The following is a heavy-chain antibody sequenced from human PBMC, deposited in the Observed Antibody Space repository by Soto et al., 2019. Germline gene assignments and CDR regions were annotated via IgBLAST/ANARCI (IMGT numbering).Heavy chain of an antibody. Sequence: QVQLVQSGAEVKNPGSSVKVSCKASGGTFSSYAISWVRQAPGQGLEWMGGIIPICGKANYAQKFQGRVTMTADESTSPAHMELRSLTSEDKAVYYCALGARIQLWFWDYWGQGTLVTVSS. CDR2: IIPICGKA. CDR3: ALGARIQLWFWDY. V-gene: IGHV1-69*01. J-gene: IGHJ4*02. D-gene: IGHD5-18*01. CDR1: GGTFSSYA.